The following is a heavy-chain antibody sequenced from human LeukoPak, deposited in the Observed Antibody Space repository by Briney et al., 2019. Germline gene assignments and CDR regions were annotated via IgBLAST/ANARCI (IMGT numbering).Heavy chain of an antibody. Sequence: SGGSLRLSCAASGFTFSSYAMSWVRQAPGKRLEWVPAISGSGGSTYYADSVKGRFTISRDNSKNTLYLQMNSLRAEDTAVYYCAKDKSAFDIWGQGTMVTVSS. CDR3: AKDKSAFDI. CDR2: ISGSGGST. J-gene: IGHJ3*02. V-gene: IGHV3-23*01. CDR1: GFTFSSYA.